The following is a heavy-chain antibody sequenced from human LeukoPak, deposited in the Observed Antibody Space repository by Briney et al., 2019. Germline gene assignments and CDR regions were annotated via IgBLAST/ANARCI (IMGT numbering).Heavy chain of an antibody. CDR3: ARGTTVTTPHWFDP. CDR1: GFTFNSYA. J-gene: IGHJ5*02. Sequence: TGGSLRLSCAASGFTFNSYAMIWVRQAPGKGLEWVSGISGSGGDTHYAESVKGRFTISRDNAKNSLYLQMNSLRAEDTAVYYCARGTTVTTPHWFDPWGQGTLVTVSS. D-gene: IGHD4-17*01. CDR2: ISGSGGDT. V-gene: IGHV3-23*01.